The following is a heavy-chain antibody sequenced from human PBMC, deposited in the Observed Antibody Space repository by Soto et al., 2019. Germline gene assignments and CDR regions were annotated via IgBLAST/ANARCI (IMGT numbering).Heavy chain of an antibody. CDR2: IDPSDSCT. CDR1: GYSFRSYW. CDR3: ARLQGPTGYYTRGFDY. D-gene: IGHD3-3*01. V-gene: IGHV5-10-1*01. Sequence: HGESLKISCKTSGYSFRSYWITWVRQMPGKGLEWMGRIDPSDSCTNYSPSFQGHVTMSVDKSISTAYLQWSSLKASDTAIYYCARLQGPTGYYTRGFDYWGQGALVTVSS. J-gene: IGHJ4*02.